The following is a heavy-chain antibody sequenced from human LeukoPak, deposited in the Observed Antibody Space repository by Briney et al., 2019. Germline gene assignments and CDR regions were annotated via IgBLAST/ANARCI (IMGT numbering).Heavy chain of an antibody. J-gene: IGHJ6*02. CDR3: ARMIVATIRIGVYFYHGMDV. CDR2: VSYSGST. Sequence: SETLSLTCTVSGGSISRYYWSWVRQPPGKGLEWIGYVSYSGSTDYNPSLKSRVIISIDTSKTQFSLRLSSVTAADTAVYYCARMIVATIRIGVYFYHGMDVWGQGTTVTVSS. V-gene: IGHV4-59*01. CDR1: GGSISRYY. D-gene: IGHD5-12*01.